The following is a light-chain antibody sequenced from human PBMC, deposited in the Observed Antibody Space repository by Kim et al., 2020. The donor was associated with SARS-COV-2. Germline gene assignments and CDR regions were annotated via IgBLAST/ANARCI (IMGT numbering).Light chain of an antibody. J-gene: IGLJ3*02. CDR3: HAWDSNTAV. CDR1: KLGDKY. Sequence: SYELTQPPSVSVPPGQTASITCSGDKLGDKYACWYHQKPGQSPVLVIYQDDKRPSGIPERFSRSNSGNTATLTISVTQAIDGAGYYSHAWDSNTAVFGGG. CDR2: QDD. V-gene: IGLV3-1*01.